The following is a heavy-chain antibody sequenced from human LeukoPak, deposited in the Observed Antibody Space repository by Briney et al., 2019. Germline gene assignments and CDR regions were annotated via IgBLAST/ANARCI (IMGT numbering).Heavy chain of an antibody. V-gene: IGHV1-69*04. CDR3: ATDVTYYDSSGYTGGAFDY. J-gene: IGHJ4*02. CDR2: IIPIFGIA. Sequence: GASVKVSCKASGGTFSSYAISWVRQAPGQGLEWMGRIIPIFGIANYAQKFQGRVTITADKSTSTAYMELSSLRSEDTAVSYCATDVTYYDSSGYTGGAFDYWGQGTLVTVSS. CDR1: GGTFSSYA. D-gene: IGHD3-22*01.